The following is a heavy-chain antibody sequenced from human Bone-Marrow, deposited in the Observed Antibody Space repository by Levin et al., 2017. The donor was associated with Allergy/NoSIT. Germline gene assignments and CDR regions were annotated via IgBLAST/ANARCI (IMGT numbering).Heavy chain of an antibody. V-gene: IGHV3-23*01. CDR3: AKDVRAVAGNDY. CDR1: GFTFSSYA. J-gene: IGHJ4*02. CDR2: ISGSGGST. Sequence: GESLKISCAASGFTFSSYAMSWVRQAPGKGLEWVSAISGSGGSTYYADSVKGRFTISRDNSKNTLYLQMNSLRAEDTAVYYCAKDVRAVAGNDYWGQGTLVTVSS. D-gene: IGHD6-19*01.